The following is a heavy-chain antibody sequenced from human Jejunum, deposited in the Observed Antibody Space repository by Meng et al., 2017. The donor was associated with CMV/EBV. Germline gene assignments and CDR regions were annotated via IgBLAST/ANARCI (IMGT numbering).Heavy chain of an antibody. CDR3: ARGFRSYVDYFDY. CDR1: GGTFRSYA. Sequence: KASGGTFRSYAISWVRQAPGQGLEWMGGIIPIFGTANYAQKFQGRVTITTDESTSTAYMELSSLRSEDTAVYYCARGFRSYVDYFDYWGQGTLVTVSS. J-gene: IGHJ4*02. CDR2: IIPIFGTA. V-gene: IGHV1-69*05. D-gene: IGHD1-26*01.